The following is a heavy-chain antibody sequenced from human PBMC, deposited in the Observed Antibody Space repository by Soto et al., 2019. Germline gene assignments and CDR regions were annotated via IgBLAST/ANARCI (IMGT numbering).Heavy chain of an antibody. CDR3: ARDLDSSSWYGPYYYYYGMDV. V-gene: IGHV3-33*01. CDR1: GFTFSSYG. Sequence: QVQLVESGGGVVQPGRSLRLSCAASGFTFSSYGMHWVRQAPGKGLEWVAVIWYDGSNKYYADSMKGRFTISRDNSKNTLYLQMNSLRAEDTAVYYCARDLDSSSWYGPYYYYYGMDVWGQGTTVTVSS. CDR2: IWYDGSNK. D-gene: IGHD6-13*01. J-gene: IGHJ6*02.